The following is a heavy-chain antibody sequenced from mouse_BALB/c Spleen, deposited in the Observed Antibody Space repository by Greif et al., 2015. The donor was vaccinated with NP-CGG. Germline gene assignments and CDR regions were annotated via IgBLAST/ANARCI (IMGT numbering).Heavy chain of an antibody. V-gene: IGHV1-14*01. D-gene: IGHD1-1*01. CDR2: INPYNDGT. Sequence: EVQGVESGPELVKPGASVKMSCKASGYTFTSYVMHWVKQKPGQGLEWIGYINPYNDGTKYNEKFKGKATLTSDKSSSTAYMELSSLTSEDSAVYYCARHGSSYWYFDVWGAGTTVTVSS. CDR3: ARHGSSYWYFDV. CDR1: GYTFTSYV. J-gene: IGHJ1*01.